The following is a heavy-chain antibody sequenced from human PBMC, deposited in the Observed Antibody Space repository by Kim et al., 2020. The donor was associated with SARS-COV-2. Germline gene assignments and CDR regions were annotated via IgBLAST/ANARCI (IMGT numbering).Heavy chain of an antibody. D-gene: IGHD6-6*01. CDR3: AKDFYSSSSWGGTFDY. Sequence: ESVQGRLTISRDNAKNSLFLQMNSLRTGDTALYYCAKDFYSSSSWGGTFDYWGQGTLVTVSS. V-gene: IGHV3-9*01. J-gene: IGHJ4*02.